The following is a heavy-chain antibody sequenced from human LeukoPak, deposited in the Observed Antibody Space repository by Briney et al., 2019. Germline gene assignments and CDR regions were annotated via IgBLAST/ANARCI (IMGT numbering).Heavy chain of an antibody. J-gene: IGHJ4*02. CDR2: IKSDGIST. CDR3: GRRYCSGGSCYLDY. CDR1: GFTFSSYG. V-gene: IGHV3-74*01. Sequence: PGGSLRLSCAASGFTFSSYGMHWVRQAPGKGLGWVSRIKSDGISTSYADSVKGRVTISRDNAKNTLYLQMNSPRAEAKAVYYCGRRYCSGGSCYLDYWGQGTLVTVSS. D-gene: IGHD2-15*01.